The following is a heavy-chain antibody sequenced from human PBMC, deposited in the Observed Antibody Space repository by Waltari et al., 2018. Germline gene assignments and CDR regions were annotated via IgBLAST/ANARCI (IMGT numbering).Heavy chain of an antibody. Sequence: QDHLVQSGPEVKRPGASVKVSCKRSGYPLTEFSIHWVRQAPGRGLGGVGGVNPGNGKTIYGHSLQGRLTMTEDTSTDTAYLELRGLKSDDTAVFYCATGPGATPLFSYWGQGTLVTVSS. CDR1: GYPLTEFS. CDR3: ATGPGATPLFSY. J-gene: IGHJ4*02. D-gene: IGHD1-26*01. V-gene: IGHV1-24*01. CDR2: VNPGNGKT.